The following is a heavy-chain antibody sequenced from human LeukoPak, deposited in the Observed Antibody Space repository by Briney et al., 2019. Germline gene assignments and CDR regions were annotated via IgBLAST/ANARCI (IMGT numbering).Heavy chain of an antibody. CDR3: AKSPAALYYFDY. D-gene: IGHD6-25*01. CDR2: IRYDGSNK. J-gene: IGHJ4*02. CDR1: GFTFSSYG. Sequence: AGSLRLSCAASGFTFSSYGMHWVRQAPGKGLEWVAFIRYDGSNKYYADSVKGRFTISRDNSKNTLYLQMNSLRAEDTAVYYCAKSPAALYYFDYWGQGTLVTVSS. V-gene: IGHV3-30*02.